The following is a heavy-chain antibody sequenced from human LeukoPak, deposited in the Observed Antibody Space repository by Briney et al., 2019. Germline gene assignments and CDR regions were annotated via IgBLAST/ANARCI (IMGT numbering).Heavy chain of an antibody. Sequence: GGSLRLSCAASGFTFSSYSMNWVRQAPGKGLEWVSSISSSGGYIYYADSLKGRFTISRDNAKNSLYLQMNSLRAEDTAVYYCARGMRSIAAARSWFDPWGQGTLVTVSS. CDR1: GFTFSSYS. CDR3: ARGMRSIAAARSWFDP. V-gene: IGHV3-21*01. D-gene: IGHD6-13*01. J-gene: IGHJ5*02. CDR2: ISSSGGYI.